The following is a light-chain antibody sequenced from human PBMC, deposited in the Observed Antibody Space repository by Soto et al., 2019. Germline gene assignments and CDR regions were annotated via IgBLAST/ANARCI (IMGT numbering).Light chain of an antibody. J-gene: IGLJ1*01. CDR3: GSWDSSLSAYV. Sequence: QSVLTQPPSVSAALGQKVTISFSGSSSNIGGNSVSWYQQLPGTAPKLLIYDDNKRLSGIPDRFSGSKSGTSATLGITGFQTGDEADYYCGSWDSSLSAYVFGTGTKVTVL. V-gene: IGLV1-51*01. CDR1: SSNIGGNS. CDR2: DDN.